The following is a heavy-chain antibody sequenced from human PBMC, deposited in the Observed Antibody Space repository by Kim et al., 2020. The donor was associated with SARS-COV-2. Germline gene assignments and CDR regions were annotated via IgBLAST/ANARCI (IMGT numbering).Heavy chain of an antibody. D-gene: IGHD7-27*01. CDR2: IWYDGSNK. CDR1: GFTFSSYG. V-gene: IGHV3-33*01. Sequence: GGSLRLSCAASGFTFSSYGMHWVRQAPGKGLEWVAVIWYDGSNKYYADSVKGRFTISRDNSKNTLYLQMNSLRAEDTAVYYCAREEQLLLGPFDYWGQGTLVTVSS. CDR3: AREEQLLLGPFDY. J-gene: IGHJ4*02.